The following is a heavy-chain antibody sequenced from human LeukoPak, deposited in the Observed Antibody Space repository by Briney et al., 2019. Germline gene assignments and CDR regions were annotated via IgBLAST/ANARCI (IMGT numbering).Heavy chain of an antibody. D-gene: IGHD5-12*01. CDR2: IYSDNT. Sequence: PGGSLRLSCAASGFTLSRYWMSWVRQAPGKGLEWVSFIYSDNTHYSDSVKGRFTISRDNSKNTLYLQMNSLRAEDTAVYYCAREFEYSGYDTIDYWGQGTLVTVSS. CDR1: GFTLSRYW. J-gene: IGHJ4*02. V-gene: IGHV3-66*01. CDR3: AREFEYSGYDTIDY.